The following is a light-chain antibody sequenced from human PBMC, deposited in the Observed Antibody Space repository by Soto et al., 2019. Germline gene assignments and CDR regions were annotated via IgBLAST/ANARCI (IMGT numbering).Light chain of an antibody. Sequence: DIQMTQSPSTLSASVGDRVTITCRASQSISSWLAWYQQKPGKAPKLLIYKASSLERGVPSRLSCSVSGTEFTLTISTLQPDDFGTYYCKQYNRYSRTFGQGTKVDIK. V-gene: IGKV1-5*03. CDR2: KAS. CDR1: QSISSW. J-gene: IGKJ1*01. CDR3: KQYNRYSRT.